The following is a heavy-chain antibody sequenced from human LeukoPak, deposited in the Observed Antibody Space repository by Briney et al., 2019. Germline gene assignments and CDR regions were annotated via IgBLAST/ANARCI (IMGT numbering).Heavy chain of an antibody. D-gene: IGHD3-10*01. CDR1: GFTVSSNY. V-gene: IGHV3-66*01. J-gene: IGHJ4*02. Sequence: GGSLRLSCAASGFTVSSNYMSWVRQAPGKGLEWVSVIYSGGSTYYADSVKGRFTISRDNSKNTLYLQMNSLRAEDTAVYYCASRYYGSGSYLFDYWGQGTLVTVSS. CDR2: IYSGGST. CDR3: ASRYYGSGSYLFDY.